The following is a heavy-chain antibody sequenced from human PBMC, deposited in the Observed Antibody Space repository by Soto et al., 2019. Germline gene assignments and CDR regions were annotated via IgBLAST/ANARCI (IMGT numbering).Heavy chain of an antibody. CDR1: GYTFTGYY. D-gene: IGHD6-19*01. Sequence: GASVKVSCRASGYTFTGYYMHWVRQAPGQGLEWMGWINPNSGGTNYAQKFQGRVTMTRDTSISTAYMELSRLRSDDTSVYYCARDYAPVSSGWREYYFDYLGQRTLVAVCS. V-gene: IGHV1-2*02. CDR3: ARDYAPVSSGWREYYFDY. CDR2: INPNSGGT. J-gene: IGHJ4*02.